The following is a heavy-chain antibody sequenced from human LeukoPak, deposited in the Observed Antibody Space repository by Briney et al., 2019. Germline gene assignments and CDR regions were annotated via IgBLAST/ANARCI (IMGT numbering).Heavy chain of an antibody. Sequence: GGSLRLSCAASGFTFSSYWMSWLRQAPGKGLEWVANIKQDGSEKYYVDSVKGRFTISRDNAKNSLYLQMNSLRAEDTAVYYCARGLVPGAILNWFDPWGQGTLVTVSS. CDR3: ARGLVPGAILNWFDP. J-gene: IGHJ5*02. V-gene: IGHV3-7*01. CDR2: IKQDGSEK. CDR1: GFTFSSYW. D-gene: IGHD2-2*02.